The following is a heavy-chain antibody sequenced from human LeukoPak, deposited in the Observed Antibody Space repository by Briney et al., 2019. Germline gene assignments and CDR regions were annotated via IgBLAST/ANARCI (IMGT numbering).Heavy chain of an antibody. V-gene: IGHV3-21*01. J-gene: IGHJ4*02. D-gene: IGHD6-13*01. CDR3: AKSLRGVAASAPQ. Sequence: SGGSPRLSCAASGFTFSSHAMNWVRQAPGKGLEWVSSISNDGTYIYHADSLKGRFTISRDNAKNSLFLEMNNLRAEDTAVYYCAKSLRGVAASAPQWGQGTLVTVSS. CDR1: GFTFSSHA. CDR2: ISNDGTYI.